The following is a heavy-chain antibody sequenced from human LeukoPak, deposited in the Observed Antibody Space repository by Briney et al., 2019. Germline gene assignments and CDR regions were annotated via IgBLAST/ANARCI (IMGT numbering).Heavy chain of an antibody. CDR1: GYTFTGYY. V-gene: IGHV1-2*02. D-gene: IGHD5-24*01. CDR2: ISPNSGGT. J-gene: IGHJ3*02. Sequence: GASVKVSCKASGYTFTGYYIHWVRQAHGQGLEWMGWISPNSGGTNYAQKFQGRVTMTRDTSITTAYMELSRLRSDDTAVYYCAREGRDFDGFAFDIWGQGTMVTVSS. CDR3: AREGRDFDGFAFDI.